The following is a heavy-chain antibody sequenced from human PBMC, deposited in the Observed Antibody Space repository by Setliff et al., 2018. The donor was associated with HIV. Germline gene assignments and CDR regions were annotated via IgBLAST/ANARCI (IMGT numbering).Heavy chain of an antibody. Sequence: SETLSLTCTVSGDSISSYHWGWIRQPPGKGLEWIGSIYYSGSTYYNPSLKSRVTISVDTSKNQFSLKLSSVTAADTAVYYFARGKLSRTGTNDYWGQGTLVTVSS. D-gene: IGHD1-7*01. CDR2: IYYSGST. J-gene: IGHJ4*02. CDR1: GDSISSYH. V-gene: IGHV4-39*01. CDR3: ARGKLSRTGTNDY.